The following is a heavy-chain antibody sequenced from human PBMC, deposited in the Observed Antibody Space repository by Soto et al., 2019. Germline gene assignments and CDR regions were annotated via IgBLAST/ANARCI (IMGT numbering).Heavy chain of an antibody. Sequence: ASVKVSCKASGYTFTSYDINWVRQATGQGLEWMGWMNPNSGNTGYAQKFQGRVTMTRNTSISTAYMELSSLRSEDTAVYYCACCRTIFGVVSGYYWGQGSLVTVSS. CDR1: GYTFTSYD. V-gene: IGHV1-8*01. D-gene: IGHD3-3*01. CDR3: ACCRTIFGVVSGYY. J-gene: IGHJ4*02. CDR2: MNPNSGNT.